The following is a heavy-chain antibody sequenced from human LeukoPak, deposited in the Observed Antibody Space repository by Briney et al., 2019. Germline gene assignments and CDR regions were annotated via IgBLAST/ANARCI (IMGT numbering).Heavy chain of an antibody. D-gene: IGHD1-1*01. CDR3: AREGVSSNWNNWFFDL. J-gene: IGHJ2*01. CDR1: GFTFSSHD. Sequence: GGSLRLSCAASGFTFSSHDMHWVRQAPGKGLEWVSVIYSGGSTYYADSVKGRFTISRDNSKNTLYLQMSSLRAEDTAVYYCAREGVSSNWNNWFFDLWSRGTLVTVSS. CDR2: IYSGGST. V-gene: IGHV3-66*01.